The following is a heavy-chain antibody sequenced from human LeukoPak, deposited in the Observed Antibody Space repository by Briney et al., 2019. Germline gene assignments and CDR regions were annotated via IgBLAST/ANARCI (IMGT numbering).Heavy chain of an antibody. CDR2: IYSGGSP. CDR1: GFIVRSSY. Sequence: PGGSLRLSCAASGFIVRSSYMSWVRQAPGKGLEWVSVIYSGGSPDYADSAKGRFTISTDNSKNTLYLQMNSLRVEDTAVYYCARPSSSSSFDYWGQGTLVTVSS. J-gene: IGHJ4*02. CDR3: ARPSSSSSFDY. D-gene: IGHD6-6*01. V-gene: IGHV3-53*01.